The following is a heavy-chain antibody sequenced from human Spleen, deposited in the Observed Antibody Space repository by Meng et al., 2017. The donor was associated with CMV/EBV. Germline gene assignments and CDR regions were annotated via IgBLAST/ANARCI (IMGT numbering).Heavy chain of an antibody. V-gene: IGHV4-39*07. J-gene: IGHJ4*02. CDR2: VYHSGST. Sequence: SISSNNYYWAWIRQPPGKGLEWIGSVYHSGSTYYNPSLKSRITISLETSKNQISLRLRSLNAADTAVYYCASIDVAIFRVVNHYFESWGQGMLVTVSS. CDR3: ASIDVAIFRVVNHYFES. CDR1: SISSNNYY. D-gene: IGHD3-3*01.